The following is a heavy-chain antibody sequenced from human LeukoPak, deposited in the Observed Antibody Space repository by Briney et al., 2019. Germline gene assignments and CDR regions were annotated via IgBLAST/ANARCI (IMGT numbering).Heavy chain of an antibody. CDR2: FDPEDGET. CDR3: ATDLKYDFWSGQYYGMGV. D-gene: IGHD3-3*01. J-gene: IGHJ6*02. V-gene: IGHV1-24*01. Sequence: ASVKVSCKVSGYTLTELSMHWVRQAPGKGLEWMGGFDPEDGETIYAQKFQGRVTMTEDTSTDTAYMELSSLRSEDTAVYYCATDLKYDFWSGQYYGMGVWGQGTSVIVSS. CDR1: GYTLTELS.